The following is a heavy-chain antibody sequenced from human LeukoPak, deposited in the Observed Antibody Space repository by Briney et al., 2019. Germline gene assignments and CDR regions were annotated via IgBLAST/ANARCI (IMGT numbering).Heavy chain of an antibody. CDR1: GGSFSGYY. D-gene: IGHD5-18*01. Sequence: SETLSLTCAVYGGSFSGYYWSWIRQPPGKGLEWLGYIHYSGSTNNNPSLKSRVIISVDTSKNQFSLRLSSVTAADTAVYYCARHEDTAMVVSPFDYSGQGTLVTVSS. CDR2: IHYSGST. V-gene: IGHV4-59*01. J-gene: IGHJ4*02. CDR3: ARHEDTAMVVSPFDY.